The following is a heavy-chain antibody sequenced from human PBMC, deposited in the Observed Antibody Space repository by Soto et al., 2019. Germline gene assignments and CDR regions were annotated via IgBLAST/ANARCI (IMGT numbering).Heavy chain of an antibody. CDR3: ARSAPMEAGDKYYYDF. Sequence: QVQLVQSGAEVKKTGSSVKVSCKASGGNFNTFGFSWVRQAPGQGLEWMGGIIPFFGTAKYSQKFEDKITITADESTNTVYMDLRSLTFEDTAIYYCARSAPMEAGDKYYYDFWGQGALIIVSS. V-gene: IGHV1-69*01. D-gene: IGHD3-16*01. J-gene: IGHJ4*02. CDR2: IIPFFGTA. CDR1: GGNFNTFG.